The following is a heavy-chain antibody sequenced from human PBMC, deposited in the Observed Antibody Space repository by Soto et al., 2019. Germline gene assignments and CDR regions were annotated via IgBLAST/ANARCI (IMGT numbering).Heavy chain of an antibody. J-gene: IGHJ6*02. CDR2: IYPGDSDT. Sequence: GESLKISCKGSGYSFTSYWIGRVRQMPGKGLEWMGIIYPGDSDTRYSPSFQGQVTLSPDKSISTAYLWWSGLNASDTAMYYGERPSPGGGYSYGSRCYCYGMDVRGQGTTVTVSS. D-gene: IGHD5-18*01. CDR1: GYSFTSYW. V-gene: IGHV5-51*01. CDR3: ERPSPGGGYSYGSRCYCYGMDV.